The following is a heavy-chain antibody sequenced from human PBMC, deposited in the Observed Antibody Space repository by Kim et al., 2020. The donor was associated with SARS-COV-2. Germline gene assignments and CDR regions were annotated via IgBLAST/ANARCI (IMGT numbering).Heavy chain of an antibody. V-gene: IGHV3-23*01. Sequence: GGSLRLSCAASGFTFSSHAMIWVRQTPGRGLEWVSTISSRGSATYYADSVKGRFTISRDNSKSTLYLQMNSLRGEDTAVYYCAKEGDYGRYSHGMDVWGQGTTVTVSS. D-gene: IGHD1-26*01. J-gene: IGHJ6*02. CDR3: AKEGDYGRYSHGMDV. CDR2: ISSRGSAT. CDR1: GFTFSSHA.